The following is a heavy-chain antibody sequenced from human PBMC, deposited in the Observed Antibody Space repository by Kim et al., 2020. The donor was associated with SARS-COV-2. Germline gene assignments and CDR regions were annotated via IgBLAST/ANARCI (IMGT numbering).Heavy chain of an antibody. CDR3: ARDIGGEAVAGNGYY. J-gene: IGHJ4*01. CDR1: GFTFSSYA. Sequence: GGSLRLSCAASGFTFSSYAMHWVRQAPGKGLEWVAVISYDGSNKYYADSVKGRFTISRDNSKNTLYLQMNSLRAEDTAVYYCARDIGGEAVAGNGYYWG. V-gene: IGHV3-30*04. D-gene: IGHD6-19*01. CDR2: ISYDGSNK.